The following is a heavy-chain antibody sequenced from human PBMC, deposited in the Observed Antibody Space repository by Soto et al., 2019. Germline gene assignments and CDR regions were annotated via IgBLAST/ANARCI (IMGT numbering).Heavy chain of an antibody. J-gene: IGHJ5*02. Sequence: GSLRLSCAASGFTFSSYSMNWVRQAPGKGLEWVSYISSSSSTIYYADSVKGRFTISRDNAKNSLYLQMNSLRDEDTAVYYCAREVPSSSWYWFDPWGQGTLVTVSS. D-gene: IGHD6-13*01. V-gene: IGHV3-48*02. CDR1: GFTFSSYS. CDR2: ISSSSSTI. CDR3: AREVPSSSWYWFDP.